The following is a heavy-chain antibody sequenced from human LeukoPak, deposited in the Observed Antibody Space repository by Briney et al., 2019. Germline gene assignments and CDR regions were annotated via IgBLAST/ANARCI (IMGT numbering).Heavy chain of an antibody. Sequence: SETLSLTCAVYGGSLSGYYWSWFRQPPGKGLEWIGEVNHRGSTNYNPSLKSRVTISVDTSKNQFSLKLSSVTAADTAVYYCARASVYYYDSGIRSWYYYMDVWGKGTTVTVSS. CDR2: VNHRGST. CDR3: ARASVYYYDSGIRSWYYYMDV. J-gene: IGHJ6*03. D-gene: IGHD3-22*01. CDR1: GGSLSGYY. V-gene: IGHV4-34*01.